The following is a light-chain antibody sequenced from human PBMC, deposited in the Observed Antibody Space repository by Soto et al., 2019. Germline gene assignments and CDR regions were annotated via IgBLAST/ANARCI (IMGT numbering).Light chain of an antibody. V-gene: IGLV2-8*01. J-gene: IGLJ1*01. Sequence: QSALTQPPSASGSPGQSVTISCTGTSSDVGGYNYVSWYQQHPGKAPKLMIYEVSKRPSGVPDRFSGSKSGNTASLTVSGLQAEDVSDYYCSYHEGSYYLAGFATEPNVTGL. CDR1: SSDVGGYNY. CDR3: SYHEGSYYLAG. CDR2: EVS.